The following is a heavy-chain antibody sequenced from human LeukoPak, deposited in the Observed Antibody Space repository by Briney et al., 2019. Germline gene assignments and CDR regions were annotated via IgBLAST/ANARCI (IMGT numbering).Heavy chain of an antibody. D-gene: IGHD3-22*01. CDR3: AKVTGPRRYYSNRSGYRPYYFDY. Sequence: GGSLRLSCAASGFTFSSDVMSWVRQAPGKGLEWVSAISGSGGYTYYADSVKGRFTISRDNSKNTLFLQMNSLRAEDTAVYYCAKVTGPRRYYSNRSGYRPYYFDYWGQGTLVTVSS. CDR1: GFTFSSDV. CDR2: ISGSGGYT. J-gene: IGHJ4*02. V-gene: IGHV3-23*01.